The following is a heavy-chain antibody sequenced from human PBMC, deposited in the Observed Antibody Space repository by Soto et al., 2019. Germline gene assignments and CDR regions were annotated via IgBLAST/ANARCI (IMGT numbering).Heavy chain of an antibody. V-gene: IGHV1-18*01. CDR1: CYTFTSYG. Sequence: GASVKVSFKASCYTFTSYGISWVRQAPGQGLEWMGWISAYNGNTNYAQKLQGRVTMTTDTSTSTAYMELRSLRSDDTAVYYCARDYCSGGSCYLDSYFDYWGQGTLVTVSS. CDR2: ISAYNGNT. J-gene: IGHJ4*02. D-gene: IGHD2-15*01. CDR3: ARDYCSGGSCYLDSYFDY.